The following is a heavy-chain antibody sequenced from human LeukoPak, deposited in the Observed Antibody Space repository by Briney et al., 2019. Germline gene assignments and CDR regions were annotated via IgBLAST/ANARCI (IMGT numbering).Heavy chain of an antibody. Sequence: PGGSLRLSCAASGFTFSSYAMSWVRQAPGKGLEWVSAIIGSGGSTYYADSVKGRFTISRDNSKNTLYLQMNSLSAEDTAVYYCANGPMVRGVIILNYFDYWGQGTLVTVSS. J-gene: IGHJ4*02. D-gene: IGHD3-10*01. CDR3: ANGPMVRGVIILNYFDY. CDR2: IIGSGGST. CDR1: GFTFSSYA. V-gene: IGHV3-23*01.